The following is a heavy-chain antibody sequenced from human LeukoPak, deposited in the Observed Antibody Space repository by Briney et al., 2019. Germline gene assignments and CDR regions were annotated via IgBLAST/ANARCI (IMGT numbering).Heavy chain of an antibody. V-gene: IGHV1-8*01. CDR3: ARGMYYDFWSGYYTGERAWFDP. Sequence: GASVKVSCTASGYTFTSYDINWVRQAPGQGLEWMGWMNPNSGNTDYAQTFEGRVTMTRNTSISTPYMELSSLRSDHTVVYYCARGMYYDFWSGYYTGERAWFDPWGQGTLVTVSS. CDR1: GYTFTSYD. CDR2: MNPNSGNT. D-gene: IGHD3-3*01. J-gene: IGHJ5*02.